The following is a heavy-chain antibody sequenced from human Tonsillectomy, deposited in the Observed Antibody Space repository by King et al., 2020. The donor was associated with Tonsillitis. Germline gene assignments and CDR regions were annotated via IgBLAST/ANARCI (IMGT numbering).Heavy chain of an antibody. CDR1: GYSISSNYY. CDR2: IYPRGST. J-gene: IGHJ4*02. V-gene: IGHV4-38-2*02. CDR3: TRDLGPMWELTLDY. Sequence: QLQESGPGLVKPSETLSLTCTVSGYSISSNYYWGWIRQPPGKGLEWIASIYPRGSTYYNPSLRGRVTISEETSRNQFSLKLSSVTAAETAVYYGTRDLGPMWELTLDYWGQGTLVTVSS. D-gene: IGHD1-26*01.